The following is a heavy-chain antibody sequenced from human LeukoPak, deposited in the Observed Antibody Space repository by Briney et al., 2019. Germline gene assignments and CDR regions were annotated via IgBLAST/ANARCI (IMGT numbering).Heavy chain of an antibody. Sequence: GGSLRLSCAASGFTFGTYVMTWVRQAPGKGLEWVSAISGSGGSTYNADSVKGRFTLSRDNSKNTLDLQMNSLRAEDTAVYYCGGSGSYYRLDYWSQGTLVTVSS. J-gene: IGHJ4*02. V-gene: IGHV3-23*01. CDR1: GFTFGTYV. CDR2: ISGSGGST. D-gene: IGHD3-10*01. CDR3: GGSGSYYRLDY.